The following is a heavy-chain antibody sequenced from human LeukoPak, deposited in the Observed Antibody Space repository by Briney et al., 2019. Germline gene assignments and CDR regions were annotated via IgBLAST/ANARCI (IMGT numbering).Heavy chain of an antibody. CDR3: AKDSRGYQDYFDY. J-gene: IGHJ4*02. Sequence: GGSLRLSCAASGFTFSSYGMSWVRQAPGKGLEWVSVISGSGGSTYYTASVKGRFTISRDNSKNTLYLQMNSLRAEDTAVYYCAKDSRGYQDYFDYWGQGTLVTVSS. CDR1: GFTFSSYG. D-gene: IGHD3-22*01. CDR2: ISGSGGST. V-gene: IGHV3-23*01.